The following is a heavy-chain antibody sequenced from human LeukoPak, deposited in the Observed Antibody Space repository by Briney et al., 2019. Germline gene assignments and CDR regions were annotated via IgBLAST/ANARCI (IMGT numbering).Heavy chain of an antibody. V-gene: IGHV3-23*01. D-gene: IGHD3-10*01. CDR1: GFTFSNAW. CDR2: ISGSGAKA. CDR3: AKDPMWFGEGDYKYYMDV. J-gene: IGHJ6*03. Sequence: GGSLRLSCAASGFTFSNAWMTWVRQAPGRGLEWVSGISGSGAKAYYSDSVKGRFTISRDNSKSILYLQMNSLRVEDTALYYCAKDPMWFGEGDYKYYMDVWGKGTTVTVSS.